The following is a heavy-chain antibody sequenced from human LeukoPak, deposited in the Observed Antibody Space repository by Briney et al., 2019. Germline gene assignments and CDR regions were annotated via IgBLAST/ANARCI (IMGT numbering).Heavy chain of an antibody. Sequence: PGRSLRLSCAASGFTFSSYGMHWVRQAPGKGLEWVAVISYDGSNKYYADSVKGRFTISRDNSKNTLYLQMNSLRAEDTAVYYCAKDDGYSSSWYRLRPGAFDIWGQGTMVTVSS. CDR3: AKDDGYSSSWYRLRPGAFDI. CDR1: GFTFSSYG. CDR2: ISYDGSNK. D-gene: IGHD6-13*01. J-gene: IGHJ3*02. V-gene: IGHV3-30*18.